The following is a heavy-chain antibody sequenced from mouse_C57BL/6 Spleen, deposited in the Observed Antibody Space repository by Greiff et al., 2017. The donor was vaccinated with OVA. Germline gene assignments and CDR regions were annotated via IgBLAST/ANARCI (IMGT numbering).Heavy chain of an antibody. Sequence: QVQLQQPGAELVRPGSSVKLSCKASGYTFTSYWMHWVKQRPVQGLEWIGNIDPSNGETHYNEKFKGKATLTVDKSSSTAYMQLSSLTSEDSAVYDCAREDSWDGAWFAYWGQGTLVTVSA. D-gene: IGHD4-1*01. CDR1: GYTFTSYW. J-gene: IGHJ3*01. V-gene: IGHV1-52*01. CDR3: AREDSWDGAWFAY. CDR2: IDPSNGET.